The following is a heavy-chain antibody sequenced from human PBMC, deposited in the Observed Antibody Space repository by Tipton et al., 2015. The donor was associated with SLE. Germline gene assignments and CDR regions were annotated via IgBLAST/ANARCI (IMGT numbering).Heavy chain of an antibody. V-gene: IGHV4-30-2*01. J-gene: IGHJ3*02. D-gene: IGHD2-2*01. Sequence: LRLSCAVSGGSISSGGYSWSWIRQPPGKGLEWIGYIYHSGSTYYNPSLKSRVTISVDRSKNQFSLKLSSVTAADTAVYYCARRSRGAFDIWGQGTMVTVS. CDR2: IYHSGST. CDR1: GGSISSGGYS. CDR3: ARRSRGAFDI.